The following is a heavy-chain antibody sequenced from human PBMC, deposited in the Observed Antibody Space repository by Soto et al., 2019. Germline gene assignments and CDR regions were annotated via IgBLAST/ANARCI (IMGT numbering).Heavy chain of an antibody. V-gene: IGHV4-34*01. D-gene: IGHD6-19*01. CDR2: INHSGST. CDR3: ARGYSSGWYIGY. Sequence: SETLSLTCAVYGGSFSGYYWSWIRQPPGKGLEWIGEINHSGSTNYNPSLKSRVTISVDTSKNQFSLKLISVTAADTAVYYCARGYSSGWYIGYWGQGTLVTVSS. CDR1: GGSFSGYY. J-gene: IGHJ4*02.